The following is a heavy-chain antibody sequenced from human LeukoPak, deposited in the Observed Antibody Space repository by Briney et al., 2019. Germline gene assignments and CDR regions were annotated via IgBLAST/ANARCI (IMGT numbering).Heavy chain of an antibody. CDR3: ARQVYGSGMAAFDY. V-gene: IGHV5-51*01. CDR1: GYRSTRYW. D-gene: IGHD3-10*01. J-gene: IGHJ4*02. CDR2: IYPGDSDT. Sequence: GKPLKISCEASGYRSTRYWIGWVRQMPGKGLEWMGIIYPGDSDTRYSPSFQGQDSISADKSTSTTYLQWSSLKASDTATYYCARQVYGSGMAAFDYWGQGTLVTVCS.